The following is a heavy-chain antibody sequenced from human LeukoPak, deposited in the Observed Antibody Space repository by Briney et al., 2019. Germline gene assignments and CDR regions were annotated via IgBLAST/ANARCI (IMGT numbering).Heavy chain of an antibody. Sequence: GGSLRLSCAASEFTFSSYSMNWVRQAPGKGLEWVSSISSSSSYIYYADSVKGRFTISRDNAKNSQYLQMNSLRAEDTAVYYCARDRGGSYSAIDYWGQGTLVTVSS. CDR1: EFTFSSYS. CDR2: ISSSSSYI. D-gene: IGHD1-26*01. CDR3: ARDRGGSYSAIDY. V-gene: IGHV3-21*01. J-gene: IGHJ4*02.